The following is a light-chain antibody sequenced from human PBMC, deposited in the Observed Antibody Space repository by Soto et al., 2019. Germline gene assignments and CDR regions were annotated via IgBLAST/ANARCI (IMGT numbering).Light chain of an antibody. V-gene: IGKV1-39*01. J-gene: IGKJ1*01. CDR3: QQSYTTPSWT. CDR2: AVS. CDR1: QRVSIY. Sequence: DIQLIQSPSSLSASVGERVTISCHTSQRVSIYLNWYQQKPGKAPKLLINAVSTLHSGVPSRFSGSGSETDFTLTISSLQPADSGTYYCQQSYTTPSWTFGQGTKVEI.